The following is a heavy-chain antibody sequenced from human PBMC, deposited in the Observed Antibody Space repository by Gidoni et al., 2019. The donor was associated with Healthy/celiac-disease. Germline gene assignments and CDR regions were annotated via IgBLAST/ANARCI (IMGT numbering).Heavy chain of an antibody. Sequence: QVQLVQSGAEVKQPGSSVKVSCTASACTFRSYASSWVRQAPGQGLEWMGGIIPIFGTANDEQKFQGRVTITADESTSTAYMELSSLRSEDTAVYYCASHPTYYDFWSGYYPFDYWGQGTLVTVSS. CDR1: ACTFRSYA. CDR3: ASHPTYYDFWSGYYPFDY. CDR2: IIPIFGTA. D-gene: IGHD3-3*01. V-gene: IGHV1-69*01. J-gene: IGHJ4*02.